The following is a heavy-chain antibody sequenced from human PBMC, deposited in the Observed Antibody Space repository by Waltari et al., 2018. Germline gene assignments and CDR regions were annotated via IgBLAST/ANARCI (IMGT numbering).Heavy chain of an antibody. Sequence: VQLQESGPGLVKPSETLSLTCTVSGGSISSHYWSWIRQPPGKGLEWIGYIYYSGVTNYNPSLKSRVTISVDTSKNQFSLKLSSVTAADTAVYYCASRYSSSWPNWYFDLWGRGTLVTVSS. V-gene: IGHV4-59*11. J-gene: IGHJ2*01. CDR1: GGSISSHY. CDR2: IYYSGVT. CDR3: ASRYSSSWPNWYFDL. D-gene: IGHD6-13*01.